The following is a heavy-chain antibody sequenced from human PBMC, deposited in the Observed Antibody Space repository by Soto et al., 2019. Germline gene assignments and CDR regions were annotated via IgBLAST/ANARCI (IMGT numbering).Heavy chain of an antibody. J-gene: IGHJ6*02. CDR3: AKPPVITASYYYYDMDV. CDR2: ISGSGIST. Sequence: EAQLSESGGGLVQPGGSLRLSCAASGFTFSTYPMSWVRQAPGKGLECVSGISGSGISTYYADSVKGRFTISRDNSKNTVFLQMNSLRAEDTAVYYCAKPPVITASYYYYDMDVWGQGTTVTVSS. V-gene: IGHV3-23*01. CDR1: GFTFSTYP. D-gene: IGHD4-4*01.